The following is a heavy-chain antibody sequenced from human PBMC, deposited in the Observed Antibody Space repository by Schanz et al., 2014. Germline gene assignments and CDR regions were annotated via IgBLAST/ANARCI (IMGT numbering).Heavy chain of an antibody. CDR2: IGGSDGNT. D-gene: IGHD1-26*01. V-gene: IGHV1-18*01. J-gene: IGHJ4*02. CDR1: GYTFTRSG. Sequence: QVQLVQSGGEVKTPGASVKVSCKASGYTFTRSGISWVRQAPGQGLEWMGWIGGSDGNTNFAQKFKGRVTMTPDTSTSTVYMELRSLTSDDSAVYYCARDRDQWDGNYLDYWGQGTLVTVSS. CDR3: ARDRDQWDGNYLDY.